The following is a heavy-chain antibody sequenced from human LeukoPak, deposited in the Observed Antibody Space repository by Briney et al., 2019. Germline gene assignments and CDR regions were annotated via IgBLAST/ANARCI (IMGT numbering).Heavy chain of an antibody. J-gene: IGHJ5*02. CDR2: IHYRGRT. Sequence: SETLSLTCIVSGGSISTYYWSWIRQPPGKGLEWIGYIHYRGRTSYNPSLRSRATISTDTSKNQFSLKLSSVTAADTAVYYCARRAMTAAGAGVDPWGQGTLVTVSS. V-gene: IGHV4-59*08. CDR1: GGSISTYY. CDR3: ARRAMTAAGAGVDP. D-gene: IGHD6-13*01.